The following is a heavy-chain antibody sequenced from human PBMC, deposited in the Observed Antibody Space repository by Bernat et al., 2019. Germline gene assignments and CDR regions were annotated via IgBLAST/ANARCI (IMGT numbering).Heavy chain of an antibody. V-gene: IGHV3-30-3*01. CDR3: VIGGYYYDSSGYYDPDY. CDR2: ISYDGDNK. CDR1: EFTFSSYA. D-gene: IGHD3-22*01. Sequence: QVQLVESGGGVVQPGRSLRLSCAASEFTFSSYAMHWVRQAPGKGLEWVAVISYDGDNKYYADSVKGRFTISRDNSKNTLYLQMNSLRAEDTAVYYCVIGGYYYDSSGYYDPDYWGQGTLVTVSS. J-gene: IGHJ4*02.